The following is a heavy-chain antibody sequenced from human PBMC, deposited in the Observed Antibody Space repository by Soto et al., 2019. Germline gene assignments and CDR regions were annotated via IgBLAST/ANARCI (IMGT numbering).Heavy chain of an antibody. CDR3: AKDLWKSIAVAAQRGGYYYGMYV. J-gene: IGHJ6*04. V-gene: IGHV3-23*01. D-gene: IGHD6-19*01. CDR2: ISGSGGST. CDR1: GFTFSSYA. Sequence: EVQLLESGGGLVQPGGSLRLSCAASGFTFSSYAMSWVRQAPGKGLEWVSAISGSGGSTYYADSVKGRFTISRDNSKNALYLQMNSLRAEDTAVYYCAKDLWKSIAVAAQRGGYYYGMYVWGKGTTFTVSS.